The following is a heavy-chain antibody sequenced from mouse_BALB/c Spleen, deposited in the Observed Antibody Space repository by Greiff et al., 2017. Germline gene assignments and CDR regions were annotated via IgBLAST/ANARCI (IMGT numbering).Heavy chain of an antibody. V-gene: IGHV1-69*02. CDR2: IYPSDSYT. J-gene: IGHJ3*01. CDR3: TRGYVNPAWFAY. Sequence: QVQLQQPGAELVRPGASVKLSCKASGYTFTSYWINWVKQRPGQGLEWIGNIYPSDSYTNYNQKFKDKATLTVDKSSSTAYMQLSSPTSEDSAVYYCTRGYVNPAWFAYWGQGTLVTVSA. CDR1: GYTFTSYW. D-gene: IGHD2-10*02.